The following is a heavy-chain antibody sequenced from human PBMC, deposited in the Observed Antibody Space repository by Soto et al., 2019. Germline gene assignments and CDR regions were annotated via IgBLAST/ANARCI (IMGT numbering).Heavy chain of an antibody. D-gene: IGHD5-12*01. CDR1: AGSISTYS. CDR3: AREARGGYSGIFDY. J-gene: IGHJ4*02. CDR2: MYSDGST. Sequence: QVQLQASGPGLVKPSETLSLTCTVSAGSISTYSWSLIRQPAGKGLEWIGRMYSDGSTTYNPSLKSRVTMSVDTSRSQFSLRLNSVTAADTAVYYCAREARGGYSGIFDYWGQGTLVTVSS. V-gene: IGHV4-4*07.